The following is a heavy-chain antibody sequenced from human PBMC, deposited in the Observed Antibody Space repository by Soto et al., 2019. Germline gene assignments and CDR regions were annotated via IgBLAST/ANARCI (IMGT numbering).Heavy chain of an antibody. CDR2: IYYSGST. CDR1: GGSISTSY. V-gene: IGHV4-59*01. D-gene: IGHD3-22*01. Sequence: SETLSLTCTVSGGSISTSYWSWLRQPPGKGLEWIGYIYYSGSTTYNPSLKSRVTISVDTSKNQLSLKLSSVTAADTAVYYCARDYYDGSVGYYGMDVWGQGPTVTV. J-gene: IGHJ6*02. CDR3: ARDYYDGSVGYYGMDV.